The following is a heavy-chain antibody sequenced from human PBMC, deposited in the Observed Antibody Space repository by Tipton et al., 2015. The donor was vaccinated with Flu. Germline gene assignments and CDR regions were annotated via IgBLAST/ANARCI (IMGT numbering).Heavy chain of an antibody. CDR2: IYHSGTT. CDR3: ARHTGDSVRGVVDY. V-gene: IGHV4-31*03. D-gene: IGHD3-10*02. J-gene: IGHJ4*02. Sequence: LRLSCTVSGGPISSGGDYWSWIRQHPGEGLEWIASIYHSGTTYYNPSLKSRLTISVDTSKNQFSLKLNSVAAADTAVYYCARHTGDSVRGVVDYWGQGTLVTVSS. CDR1: GGPISSGGDY.